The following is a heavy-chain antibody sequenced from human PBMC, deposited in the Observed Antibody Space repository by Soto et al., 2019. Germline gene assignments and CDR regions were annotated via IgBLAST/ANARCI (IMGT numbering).Heavy chain of an antibody. J-gene: IGHJ4*02. CDR3: AKVAESGVVIEYFDS. V-gene: IGHV3-23*01. CDR1: GFTFGNYV. D-gene: IGHD3-3*01. Sequence: VXLSCETSGFTFGNYVMGWVRQAPWKGLSWVSGISSSSRRTYYADSVRGRFTISRDNSKNTLYLQMDTLRADDTAVYYCAKVAESGVVIEYFDSWGQGSLVTVSS. CDR2: ISSSSRRT.